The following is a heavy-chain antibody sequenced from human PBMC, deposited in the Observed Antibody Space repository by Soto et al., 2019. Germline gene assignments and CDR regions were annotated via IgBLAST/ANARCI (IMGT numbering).Heavy chain of an antibody. V-gene: IGHV4-30-4*01. CDR2: IYYSGST. Sequence: QVRLQESGPGLVKPSQTLSLTCTVSGGSISSGDYYWSWIRQPPGKGLEWIGYIYYSGSTYYNPSLKSRVTISLDTSKNQFSLKLSSVTAADTAVYYCARDFRYCSSTSCSAYFDYWGQGTLVTVSS. D-gene: IGHD2-2*01. CDR3: ARDFRYCSSTSCSAYFDY. J-gene: IGHJ4*02. CDR1: GGSISSGDYY.